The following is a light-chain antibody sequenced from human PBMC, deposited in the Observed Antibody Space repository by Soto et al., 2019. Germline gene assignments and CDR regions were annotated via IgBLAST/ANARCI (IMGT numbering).Light chain of an antibody. V-gene: IGKV3-11*01. Sequence: EIVLTQSPATLSLSPGERATLSCRASQSVSSSLAWYQQKPGQAPRLLIYDASNRATGIPARFSGSGSGTDFTLTISRLEPGDFAVYYCQQRFSWPLTFGGGSKVEIK. CDR3: QQRFSWPLT. CDR1: QSVSSS. J-gene: IGKJ4*01. CDR2: DAS.